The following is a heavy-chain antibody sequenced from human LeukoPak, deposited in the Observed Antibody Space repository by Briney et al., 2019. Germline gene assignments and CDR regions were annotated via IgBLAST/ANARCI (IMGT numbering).Heavy chain of an antibody. V-gene: IGHV1-46*01. D-gene: IGHD2-21*02. CDR1: GYTFTSYY. J-gene: IGHJ4*02. CDR3: AREFVTCGGDCYYFDY. Sequence: EASVNVSCKASGYTFTSYYMHWVRQAPGQGLEWMGIINPSGGSTSYAQKFQGRVTMTRDTSTSTVYMELSSLRSEDTAVYYCAREFVTCGGDCYYFDYWGQGTLVTVSS. CDR2: INPSGGST.